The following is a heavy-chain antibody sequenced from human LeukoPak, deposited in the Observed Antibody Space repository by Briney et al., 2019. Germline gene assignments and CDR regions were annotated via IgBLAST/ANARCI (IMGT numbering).Heavy chain of an antibody. CDR3: ARRSSGHWFDP. CDR1: GFSFSDSY. CDR2: ISSSGSYK. Sequence: GGSLRLSCAASGFSFSDSYMTWIRQAPGKGLEWVSYISSSGSYKDYADSVKGRFAISRDNAKNSLYLQMNSLRAEDTAVYYCARRSSGHWFDPWGQGTLVTVSS. V-gene: IGHV3-11*06. D-gene: IGHD3-10*01. J-gene: IGHJ5*02.